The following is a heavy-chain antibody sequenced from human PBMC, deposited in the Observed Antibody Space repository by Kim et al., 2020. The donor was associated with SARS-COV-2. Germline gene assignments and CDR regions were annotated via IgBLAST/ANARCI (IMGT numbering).Heavy chain of an antibody. Sequence: DSVKGRFTLSRENSKNTLYLQMNSLRAEDTAVYYCATYSGYDWGSYYFDYWGQGTLVTVSS. J-gene: IGHJ4*02. D-gene: IGHD5-12*01. V-gene: IGHV3-53*01. CDR3: ATYSGYDWGSYYFDY.